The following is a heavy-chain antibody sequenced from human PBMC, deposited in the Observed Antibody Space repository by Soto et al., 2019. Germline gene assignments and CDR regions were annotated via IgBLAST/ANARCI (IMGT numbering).Heavy chain of an antibody. CDR3: PRLPVETITSLEY. D-gene: IGHD3-3*01. Sequence: EVRLVESGGDLVQPGGFLRLSCATSGFTFSRYWMHWVRQVPGKGLVWVARINSDGSSISYSDSVKGRFTISRDNAKNTLYLQLNSLRVEDTAVYYCPRLPVETITSLEYWGQGTLVTVSS. J-gene: IGHJ4*02. V-gene: IGHV3-74*01. CDR2: INSDGSSI. CDR1: GFTFSRYW.